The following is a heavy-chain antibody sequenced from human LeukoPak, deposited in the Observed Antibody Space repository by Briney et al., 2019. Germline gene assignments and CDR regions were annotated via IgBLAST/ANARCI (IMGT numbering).Heavy chain of an antibody. CDR3: AKRVRYFFDY. J-gene: IGHJ4*02. Sequence: TGGSLRLSCAASGFTFSSYGMSWVRQAPGKGLEWVSAISGSGGSTYYADSVKGRITVSRDNSKNTLFLQMNSLRPEDTAMYYCAKRVRYFFDYWGQGTLVTVSS. D-gene: IGHD3-10*01. CDR1: GFTFSSYG. V-gene: IGHV3-23*01. CDR2: ISGSGGST.